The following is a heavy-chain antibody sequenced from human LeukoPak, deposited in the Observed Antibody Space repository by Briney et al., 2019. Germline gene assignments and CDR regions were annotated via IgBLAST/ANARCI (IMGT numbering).Heavy chain of an antibody. J-gene: IGHJ4*02. V-gene: IGHV3-23*01. CDR2: ISGSGGST. CDR1: GFTFSSYA. CDR3: ARRGGGNSVYFDY. D-gene: IGHD4-23*01. Sequence: PGGSLRLSCAASGFTFSSYAMSWVRQAPGKGLEWVSAISGSGGSTYYADSVKGRFTISRDNSRNTLYLQMNSLRAEDTAVYYCARRGGGNSVYFDYWGQGTLVTVSS.